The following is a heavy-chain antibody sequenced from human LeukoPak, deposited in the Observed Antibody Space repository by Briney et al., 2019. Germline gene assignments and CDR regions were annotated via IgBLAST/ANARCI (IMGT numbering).Heavy chain of an antibody. J-gene: IGHJ4*02. CDR2: ISYDGSNK. CDR3: ARDPRGSSSSYFDY. CDR1: GFTFSSYA. Sequence: GGSLRLSCAASGFTFSSYAMHWVRQAPGKGLEWVAVISYDGSNKYYTDSVKGRFTISRDNSKNTLYLQMNSLRAEDTAVYYCARDPRGSSSSYFDYWGQGTLVTVSS. D-gene: IGHD6-13*01. V-gene: IGHV3-30*10.